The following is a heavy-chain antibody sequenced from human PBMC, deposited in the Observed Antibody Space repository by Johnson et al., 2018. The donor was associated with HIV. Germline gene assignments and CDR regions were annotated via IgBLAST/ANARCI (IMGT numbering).Heavy chain of an antibody. J-gene: IGHJ3*02. D-gene: IGHD6-6*01. CDR2: IKQDGSEK. Sequence: VQLVESGGGVVQPERSLRLSCAASGFSFSNYAIHWVRQAPGKGLECVANIKQDGSEKYYVDSVKGRFTISRDNAKNSLYLQMNSLRAEDTAVYYCAYSSSPLSGDAFDIWGQGTMVTVSS. CDR3: AYSSSPLSGDAFDI. V-gene: IGHV3-7*01. CDR1: GFSFSNYA.